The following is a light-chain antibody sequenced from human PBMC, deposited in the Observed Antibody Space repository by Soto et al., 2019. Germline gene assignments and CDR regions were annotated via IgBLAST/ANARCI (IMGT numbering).Light chain of an antibody. V-gene: IGLV3-9*01. Sequence: SYELTQPLSVSVALGQTARITCGGNNIGSKNVHWYQQKPGQAPVLVIYRDSNRPSGIPERFSGSNSGNTATLTISRAQAGDDVDYYCQVWDSNTVIFGGGTKLTVL. CDR2: RDS. J-gene: IGLJ2*01. CDR1: NIGSKN. CDR3: QVWDSNTVI.